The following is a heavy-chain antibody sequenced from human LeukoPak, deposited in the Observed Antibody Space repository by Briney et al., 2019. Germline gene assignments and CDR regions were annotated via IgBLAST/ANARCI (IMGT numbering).Heavy chain of an antibody. CDR1: GFTFSSYG. CDR2: IRYDGSNK. J-gene: IGHJ4*02. Sequence: GGSLRLSCAASGFTFSSYGMHWVRQAPGKGLEWVAFIRYDGSNKYYADSVKGRFTISRDNSKNTLYLQMNSLRAEDTAVYYCATVSGSSWYYFDYWGQGTLVTVSS. V-gene: IGHV3-30*02. CDR3: ATVSGSSWYYFDY. D-gene: IGHD6-13*01.